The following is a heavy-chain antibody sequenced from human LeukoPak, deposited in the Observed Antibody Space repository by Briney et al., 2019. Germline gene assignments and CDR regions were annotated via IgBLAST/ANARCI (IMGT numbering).Heavy chain of an antibody. J-gene: IGHJ6*02. CDR1: GFTFSSYE. V-gene: IGHV3-21*01. Sequence: KPGGSLRLSCVASGFTFSSYEMNWVRQAPGKGLEWVSSISSSSSYIYYADSVKGRFTISRDNAKNSLYLQMNSLRAEDTAVYYCARDGPAVAGTNFYYYYGMDVWGQGTTVTVSS. CDR2: ISSSSSYI. D-gene: IGHD6-19*01. CDR3: ARDGPAVAGTNFYYYYGMDV.